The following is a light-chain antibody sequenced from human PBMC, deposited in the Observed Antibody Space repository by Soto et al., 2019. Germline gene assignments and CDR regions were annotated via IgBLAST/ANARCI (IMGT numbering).Light chain of an antibody. Sequence: QSALTQPASVSGSPGQSITISCTGTSSDVGGYNYVSWYQQHPGKAPKVMIYDVSKRSSAISNRFSGSKSGNTASLTISGLQVEDEADYYCSSYRSGSTRVVFGGGTKLTVL. V-gene: IGLV2-14*03. CDR2: DVS. J-gene: IGLJ2*01. CDR3: SSYRSGSTRVV. CDR1: SSDVGGYNY.